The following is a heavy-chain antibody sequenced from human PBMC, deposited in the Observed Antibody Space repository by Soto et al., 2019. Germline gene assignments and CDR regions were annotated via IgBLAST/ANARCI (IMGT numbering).Heavy chain of an antibody. J-gene: IGHJ6*03. CDR1: GGSISSSSYY. D-gene: IGHD2-2*01. CDR2: IYYSGST. CDR3: ARVRGTYCSSTSCYVGTYYYYYYMDV. Sequence: PSETLSLTCTVSGGSISSSSYYWGWIRQPPGKGLEWIGSIYYSGSTYYNPSLKSRVTISVDTSKNQFSLKLSSVTAADTAVYYCARVRGTYCSSTSCYVGTYYYYYYMDVWGKGTTVTVSS. V-gene: IGHV4-39*01.